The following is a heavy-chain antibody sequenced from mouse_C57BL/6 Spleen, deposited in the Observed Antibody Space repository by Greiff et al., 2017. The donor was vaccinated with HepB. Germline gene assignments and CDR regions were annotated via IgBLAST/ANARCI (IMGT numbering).Heavy chain of an antibody. CDR2: INPNNGGT. CDR3: ARRGLRDWYFDV. J-gene: IGHJ1*03. Sequence: EVQLQQSGPELVKPGASVKISCKASGYTFTDYYMNWVKQSHGKSLEWIGDINPNNGGTSYNQKFKGKATLTVDKSSSTAYMGLRSLTSEDSAVYYCARRGLRDWYFDVWGTGTTVTVSS. D-gene: IGHD2-4*01. V-gene: IGHV1-26*01. CDR1: GYTFTDYY.